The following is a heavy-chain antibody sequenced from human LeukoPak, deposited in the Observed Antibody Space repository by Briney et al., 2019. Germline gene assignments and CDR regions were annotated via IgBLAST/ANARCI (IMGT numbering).Heavy chain of an antibody. D-gene: IGHD3-3*01. CDR2: ISSSSSTI. V-gene: IGHV3-48*01. J-gene: IGHJ3*02. Sequence: GGSLRLSCAASGFTFSSYSMNWVGQAPGKWLEWVSYISSSSSTIYYADSVKGRFTISRDSAKNSLYLQMNSLRAEDTAVYYCARVGAVRFLEWLHAFDIWGQGTRVTVSS. CDR1: GFTFSSYS. CDR3: ARVGAVRFLEWLHAFDI.